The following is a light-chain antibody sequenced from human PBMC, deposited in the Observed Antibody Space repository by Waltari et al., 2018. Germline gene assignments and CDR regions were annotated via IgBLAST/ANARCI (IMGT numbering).Light chain of an antibody. CDR3: ATWDDSLNGL. V-gene: IGLV1-44*01. CDR2: SNN. Sequence: QSVLTQPPSVSGTPGQRVSISCSGSSSNIGSKSVNWYQQVPGTAPKLPIYSNNQRPSGVPDRFSGSKSGTSASLAISGLQSEDEADYYCATWDDSLNGLFGGGTKLTVL. J-gene: IGLJ2*01. CDR1: SSNIGSKS.